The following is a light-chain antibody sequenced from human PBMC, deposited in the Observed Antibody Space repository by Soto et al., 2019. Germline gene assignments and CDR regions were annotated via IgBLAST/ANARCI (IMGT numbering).Light chain of an antibody. V-gene: IGLV2-14*03. CDR2: DVN. CDR3: TSWTTSTTMV. Sequence: QSALTQPASVSGSPGQSITISCTGTSSDIGAYNLVSWYQQHPGKAPKLMLYDVNIRPSGVSNRFSGSKSGNTASLTISGLQAEYEADYYCTSWTTSTTMVFGGGTKLTVL. J-gene: IGLJ2*01. CDR1: SSDIGAYNL.